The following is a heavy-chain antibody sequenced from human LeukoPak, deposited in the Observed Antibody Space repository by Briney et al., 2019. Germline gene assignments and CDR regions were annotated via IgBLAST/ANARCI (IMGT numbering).Heavy chain of an antibody. CDR2: INHSGST. Sequence: SETLSLTCAVYGGSFSGYYWSWIRQPPGKGLEWIGEINHSGSTNYNPSLKSRVTISVDTSKNQFSLKLSSVTAADTAVYYCARNLIFGGYNWFDPWGQGTLVTVSS. CDR1: GGSFSGYY. CDR3: ARNLIFGGYNWFDP. J-gene: IGHJ5*02. V-gene: IGHV4-34*01. D-gene: IGHD3-3*01.